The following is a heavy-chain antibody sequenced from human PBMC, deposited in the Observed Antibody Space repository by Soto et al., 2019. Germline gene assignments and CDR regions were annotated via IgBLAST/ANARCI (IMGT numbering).Heavy chain of an antibody. D-gene: IGHD3-10*01. CDR3: ARDHQRYYYGSGSSPGPYYYYYGMDV. Sequence: ASVKVSCKASGYTFTSYAMHWVREAPGQRLERMGWINAGNGNTKYSQKFQGRITITRDTSASTAYMELSSLRSEDTAVYYCARDHQRYYYGSGSSPGPYYYYYGMDVWGQGTTVTVSS. CDR1: GYTFTSYA. CDR2: INAGNGNT. J-gene: IGHJ6*02. V-gene: IGHV1-3*01.